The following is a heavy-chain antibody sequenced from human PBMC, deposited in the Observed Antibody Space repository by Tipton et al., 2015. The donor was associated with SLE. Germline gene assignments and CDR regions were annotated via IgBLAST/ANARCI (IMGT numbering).Heavy chain of an antibody. Sequence: GSLRLSCAASGFTFSSYGMHWVRQAPGKGLEWVANIKQDGSEKYYVDSVKGRFTISRDNAKNSLYLQMNSLRAEDTAVYYCARAREYGDAFDIWGQGTMVTVSS. CDR1: GFTFSSYG. CDR2: IKQDGSEK. V-gene: IGHV3-7*04. J-gene: IGHJ3*02. D-gene: IGHD3-10*01. CDR3: ARAREYGDAFDI.